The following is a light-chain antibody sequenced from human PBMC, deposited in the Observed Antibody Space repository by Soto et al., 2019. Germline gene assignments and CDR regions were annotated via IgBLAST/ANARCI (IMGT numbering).Light chain of an antibody. J-gene: IGKJ4*01. CDR1: QGVGNS. CDR2: DAS. CDR3: QQADSLPLT. V-gene: IGKV1-12*01. Sequence: DIHMTQSPSSVSASVGDRVTITCRASQGVGNSLVWYQQKPGKAPNLLISDASTLQSGVPSRFIVGGSGRDYTLTISNLQPEDSATYYCQQADSLPLTFGGGTKVEIK.